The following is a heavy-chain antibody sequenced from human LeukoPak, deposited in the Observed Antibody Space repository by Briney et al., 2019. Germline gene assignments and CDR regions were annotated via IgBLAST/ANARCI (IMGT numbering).Heavy chain of an antibody. Sequence: PGGSLRLSCAASGFIFGKYWMSWVRQAPGKGLEWVANIKLDGSEKNYVDSVKGRFTISRDSTKNSLYLQMNSLRAEDTAVFYCARDQYDTWSRRGNFDSWGQGTLVIVSS. V-gene: IGHV3-7*03. CDR2: IKLDGSEK. J-gene: IGHJ4*02. CDR1: GFIFGKYW. D-gene: IGHD3-3*01. CDR3: ARDQYDTWSRRGNFDS.